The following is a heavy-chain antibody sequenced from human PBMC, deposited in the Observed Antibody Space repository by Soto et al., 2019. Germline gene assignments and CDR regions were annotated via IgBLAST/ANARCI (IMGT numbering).Heavy chain of an antibody. CDR2: IYYSGST. Sequence: SETLSLTCTVSGGSISSYYWSWIRQPPGKGLEWIGYIYYSGSTNYNPSLKSRVTISVDTSKNQFSLKLSSVTAADTAVYYCASGPWRLGYCSGGSCYSIDYWGQGTLVTVSS. V-gene: IGHV4-59*08. D-gene: IGHD2-15*01. CDR1: GGSISSYY. J-gene: IGHJ4*02. CDR3: ASGPWRLGYCSGGSCYSIDY.